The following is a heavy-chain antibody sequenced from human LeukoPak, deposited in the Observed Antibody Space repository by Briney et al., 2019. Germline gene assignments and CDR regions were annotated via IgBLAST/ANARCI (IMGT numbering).Heavy chain of an antibody. CDR1: GFTFDDYA. J-gene: IGHJ4*02. Sequence: PGRSLRLSCAASGFTFDDYAMHWVRQAPGKGLVWVSGISWNRGSIGYADSVKGRFNNSRDNAKNSLYLQMSSLRAEDMARYYCAEGGYGSGSYYYCDYWGQGTLVTVPS. V-gene: IGHV3-9*03. CDR3: AEGGYGSGSYYYCDY. CDR2: ISWNRGSI. D-gene: IGHD3-10*01.